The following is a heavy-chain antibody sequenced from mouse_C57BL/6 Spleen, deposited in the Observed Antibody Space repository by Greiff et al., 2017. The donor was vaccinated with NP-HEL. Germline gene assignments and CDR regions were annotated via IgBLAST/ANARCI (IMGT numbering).Heavy chain of an antibody. Sequence: EVQGVESGGDLVKPGGSLKLSCAASGFTFSSYGMSWVRQTPDKRLEWVATISSGGSYTYYPDSVKGRFTISRDNAKNTLYLQMSSLKSEDTAMYYCARREGITTFAYWGQGTLVTVSA. CDR1: GFTFSSYG. CDR3: ARREGITTFAY. V-gene: IGHV5-6*01. D-gene: IGHD1-1*01. J-gene: IGHJ3*01. CDR2: ISSGGSYT.